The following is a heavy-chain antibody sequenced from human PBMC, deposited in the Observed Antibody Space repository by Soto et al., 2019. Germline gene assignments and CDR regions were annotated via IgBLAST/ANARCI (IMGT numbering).Heavy chain of an antibody. CDR1: GYSFTSYW. V-gene: IGHV5-51*01. CDR3: ARGYCSGGSCLPYYMDV. D-gene: IGHD2-15*01. Sequence: GESLKISCKGSGYSFTSYWIGWVRQMPGKGLEWMGIIYPGDSDTRYSPSFQGQVTISADKSISTAYLQWSSLKASDTAMYYCARGYCSGGSCLPYYMDVWGKGTTVTVSS. CDR2: IYPGDSDT. J-gene: IGHJ6*03.